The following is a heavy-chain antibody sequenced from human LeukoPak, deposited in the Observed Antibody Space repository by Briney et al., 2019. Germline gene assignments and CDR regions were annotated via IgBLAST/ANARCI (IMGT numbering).Heavy chain of an antibody. CDR1: GFTFSSYW. CDR3: AREIVVVPAAIPYYYGMDV. J-gene: IGHJ6*02. CDR2: IKQDGSEK. Sequence: GGSLRLSCAASGFTFSSYWMSWVRQAPGKGLEWVANIKQDGSEKYYVDSVKGRFTISRDNAKNSLYLQMNSLRAEYTAVYYCAREIVVVPAAIPYYYGMDVWGQGTTVTVSS. V-gene: IGHV3-7*01. D-gene: IGHD2-2*01.